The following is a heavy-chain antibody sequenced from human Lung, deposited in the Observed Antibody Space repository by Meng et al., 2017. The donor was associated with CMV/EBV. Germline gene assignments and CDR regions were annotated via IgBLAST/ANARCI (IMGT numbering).Heavy chain of an antibody. Sequence: SXXVSXKASGDTFRSHAISWVRQAPGQGLEWMGGIIPILGIATYAQKFQGRVAIAADKSTTTAYMELSRLRSEDTAVYFCARALYYYDSSGYYPYFDYWXKGPLVPVSS. CDR2: IIPILGIA. CDR3: ARALYYYDSSGYYPYFDY. D-gene: IGHD3-22*01. V-gene: IGHV1-69*10. CDR1: GDTFRSHA. J-gene: IGHJ4*02.